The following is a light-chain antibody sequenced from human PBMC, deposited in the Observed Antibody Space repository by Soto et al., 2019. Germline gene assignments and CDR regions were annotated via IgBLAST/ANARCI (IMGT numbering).Light chain of an antibody. V-gene: IGKV3-15*01. CDR2: GAS. Sequence: EIVMTQSPSTLSLSPGERAPLSCRASQSISTNLAWYQQKPGQAPRLLIYGASTRAAGIPGRFSGSGSGTEFTLTISSLQSEDFAVYYCQQYYNWPRTFGQGTKVEIK. CDR3: QQYYNWPRT. CDR1: QSISTN. J-gene: IGKJ1*01.